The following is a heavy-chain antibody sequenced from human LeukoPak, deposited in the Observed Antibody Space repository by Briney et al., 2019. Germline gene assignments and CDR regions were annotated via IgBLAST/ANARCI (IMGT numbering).Heavy chain of an antibody. CDR2: ISGSGSTV. J-gene: IGHJ5*01. D-gene: IGHD4-23*01. CDR3: ARDRGNSDPGDWFDS. CDR1: GFTFSDYY. V-gene: IGHV3-11*01. Sequence: PGGSLRLSCAASGFTFSDYYMSWIRQAPGKGLEWVSYISGSGSTVYYAAFVRGRFTISGDNAKNSLFLQMNSLRAEDTAVYYCARDRGNSDPGDWFDSWGQGTLVTVSS.